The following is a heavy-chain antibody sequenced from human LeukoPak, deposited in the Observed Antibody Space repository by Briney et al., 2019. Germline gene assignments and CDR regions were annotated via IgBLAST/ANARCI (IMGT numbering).Heavy chain of an antibody. CDR2: ITSSSSYI. J-gene: IGHJ3*02. CDR3: AKDQDCSSTSCYNAFDI. Sequence: GGSLRLSCAASGLTFSSYTMNWVRQAPGKGLEWVSSITSSSSYIYYADSVKGRLTISRDNAKNSLYLQMNSLRAEDTAVYYCAKDQDCSSTSCYNAFDIWGQGTMVTVSS. V-gene: IGHV3-21*01. D-gene: IGHD2-2*02. CDR1: GLTFSSYT.